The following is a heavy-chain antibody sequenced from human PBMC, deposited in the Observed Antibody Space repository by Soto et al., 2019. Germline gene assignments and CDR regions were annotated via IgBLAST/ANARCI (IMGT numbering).Heavy chain of an antibody. Sequence: GGSLRLSCAASGGPFSSYGMHWVRQAPGKGLEWVAVIWYDGSNKYYADSVKGRFTISRDNSKNTLYLQMNSLRAEDTAVYYCARGHNPFVATYDAFDIWGQGTMVTV. J-gene: IGHJ3*02. V-gene: IGHV3-33*01. CDR3: ARGHNPFVATYDAFDI. CDR1: GGPFSSYG. CDR2: IWYDGSNK. D-gene: IGHD5-12*01.